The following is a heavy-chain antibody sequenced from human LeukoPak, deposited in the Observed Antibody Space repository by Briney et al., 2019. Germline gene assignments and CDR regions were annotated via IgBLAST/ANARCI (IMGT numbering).Heavy chain of an antibody. CDR3: ARYYDFWSGSNWFDP. Sequence: GASVKVSCKASGYTFTSYGISWVRQAPGQGLEWMGWISAYNGNTNYAQKLQGRVTMTTDTSTSTAYMELRSLRSDDTAVYYCARYYDFWSGSNWFDPWGQGTLVTVSS. CDR1: GYTFTSYG. J-gene: IGHJ5*02. CDR2: ISAYNGNT. D-gene: IGHD3-3*01. V-gene: IGHV1-18*01.